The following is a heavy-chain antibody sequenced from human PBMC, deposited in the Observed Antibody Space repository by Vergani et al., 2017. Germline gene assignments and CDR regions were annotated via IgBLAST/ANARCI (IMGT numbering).Heavy chain of an antibody. CDR1: GYTFTDHY. J-gene: IGHJ6*02. CDR3: ATPQTVTTGGMEV. D-gene: IGHD4-17*01. CDR2: VDPEDGET. Sequence: EVQLVQSGAEVKKPGATMKISCKVSGYTFTDHYMHWVKQAPGKGLEWMGLVDPEDGETLYAEKFKGRVTIAADTSTDTAHLELSRLRSEDTAVYYCATPQTVTTGGMEVWGQGTTVIVSS. V-gene: IGHV1-69-2*01.